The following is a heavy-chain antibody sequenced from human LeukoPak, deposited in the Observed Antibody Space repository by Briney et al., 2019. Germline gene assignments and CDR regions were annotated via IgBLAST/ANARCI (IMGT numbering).Heavy chain of an antibody. CDR2: IYQSGTT. V-gene: IGHV4-38-2*01. Sequence: PSETLSLTCAVSGYSISSGYYWGWIRQSPGKGLEWIGSIYQSGTTYYNPSLKSRVTISVDTSKNQFSLKLSSVTAADTAVYYCTCDPNWVFDNWGQGTLVTVSS. D-gene: IGHD7-27*01. CDR3: TCDPNWVFDN. CDR1: GYSISSGYY. J-gene: IGHJ4*02.